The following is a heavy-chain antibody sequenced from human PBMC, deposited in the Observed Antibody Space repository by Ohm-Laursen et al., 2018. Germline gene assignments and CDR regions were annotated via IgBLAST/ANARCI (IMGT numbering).Heavy chain of an antibody. J-gene: IGHJ6*02. CDR2: ISGSGGST. D-gene: IGHD3-10*01. CDR3: AKTDEGSYYYGMDV. V-gene: IGHV3-23*01. Sequence: SLRLSCTAFGFSFTAYAMNWVRQAPGKGLEWVSVISGSGGSTYYADSVKGRFTISRDNSKNTLYLQMNSLRAEDTAEYYCAKTDEGSYYYGMDVWGQGATVTVSS. CDR1: GFSFTAYA.